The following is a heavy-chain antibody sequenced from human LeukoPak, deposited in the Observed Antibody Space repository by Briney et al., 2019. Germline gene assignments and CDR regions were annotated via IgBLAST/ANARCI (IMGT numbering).Heavy chain of an antibody. CDR2: IKQDGSEK. J-gene: IGHJ3*02. D-gene: IGHD6-13*01. CDR3: ARDRYSSSWSPPDAFDI. V-gene: IGHV3-7*01. CDR1: GFTFSSYW. Sequence: GGSLRLSCAASGFTFSSYWMSWVRQAPGKGLEWVANIKQDGSEKYYVDSVKGRFTISRDNAKNSLYLQMNSLRAEDTAVYYCARDRYSSSWSPPDAFDIWGQGTMVTVSS.